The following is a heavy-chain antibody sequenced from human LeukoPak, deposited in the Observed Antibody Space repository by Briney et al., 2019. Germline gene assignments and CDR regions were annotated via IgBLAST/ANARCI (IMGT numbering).Heavy chain of an antibody. CDR3: AKIAVTGTYYYYYMDV. D-gene: IGHD6-19*01. V-gene: IGHV3-13*01. Sequence: GGSLRLSCAASGFTFSSYDMHWVRQATGKGLEWVSAIGTAGDTYYPGSVKGRFTISRENAKNSLYLQMNSLRAGDTAVYYCAKIAVTGTYYYYYMDVWGKGTTVTISS. CDR2: IGTAGDT. J-gene: IGHJ6*03. CDR1: GFTFSSYD.